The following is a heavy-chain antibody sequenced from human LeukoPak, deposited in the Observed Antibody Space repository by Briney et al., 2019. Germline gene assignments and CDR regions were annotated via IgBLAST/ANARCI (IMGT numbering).Heavy chain of an antibody. CDR1: GFTFSSYS. CDR2: ISSSSSYI. J-gene: IGHJ5*02. CDR3: ARDSRAYGGYNWFDP. D-gene: IGHD4-23*01. V-gene: IGHV3-21*01. Sequence: GGSLRLSCAASGFTFSSYSMNWVHQAPGKGLEWVSSISSSSSYIYYADSVKGRFTISRDNAKNSLYLQMNSLRDEDTAVYYCARDSRAYGGYNWFDPWGQGTLVTVSS.